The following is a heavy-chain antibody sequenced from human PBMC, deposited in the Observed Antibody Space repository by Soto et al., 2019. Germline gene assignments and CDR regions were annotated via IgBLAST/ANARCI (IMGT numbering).Heavy chain of an antibody. J-gene: IGHJ4*02. CDR1: GFTFSSYG. D-gene: IGHD3-16*02. V-gene: IGHV3-30*18. Sequence: PGGSLRLSCAASGFTFSSYGMHWVRQAPGKGLEWVAVISYDGRNKYHADSVKGRFTISRDNSKNTLYLQMNSLRAEDTAVYYCAKDQDKGGAIYYFDYWGQGTLVTVSS. CDR3: AKDQDKGGAIYYFDY. CDR2: ISYDGRNK.